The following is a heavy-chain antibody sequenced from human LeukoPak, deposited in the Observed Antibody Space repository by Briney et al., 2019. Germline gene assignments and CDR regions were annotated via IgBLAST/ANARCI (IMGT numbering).Heavy chain of an antibody. D-gene: IGHD6-13*01. CDR3: ADGYSTVWNGFDY. V-gene: IGHV3-23*01. CDR1: GVTFSTYP. J-gene: IGHJ4*02. CDR2: ISTGGGYT. Sequence: PGGCLRLSCAASGVTFSTYPMSWVRQAPGKGLEWVSGISTGGGYTYSADAVKGRFTISRDNSKNTLYLQMNSLRAEDTAAYYCADGYSTVWNGFDYWGQGAPVTVSS.